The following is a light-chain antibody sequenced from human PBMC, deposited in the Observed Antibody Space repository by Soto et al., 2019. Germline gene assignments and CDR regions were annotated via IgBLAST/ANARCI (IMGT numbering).Light chain of an antibody. CDR1: QRIGND. J-gene: IGKJ1*01. Sequence: DIQMTQSPSSLSASVGDRVTITCRARQRIGNDLGWYQQKPGKAPKRLIYLTYSLQTGVPSRFSGSGAGTEFSLTISSLQPADSATYCCLQRNTYPRTSGQGTNVEIK. V-gene: IGKV1-17*01. CDR3: LQRNTYPRT. CDR2: LTY.